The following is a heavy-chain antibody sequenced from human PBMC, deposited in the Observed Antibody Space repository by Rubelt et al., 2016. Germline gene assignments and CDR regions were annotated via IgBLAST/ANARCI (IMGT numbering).Heavy chain of an antibody. V-gene: IGHV4-39*07. J-gene: IGHJ4*02. Sequence: WVRQPPGKGLEWIGSIYYSGSTYYNPSLKSRVTISVDTSKNQFSLKLSSVTAADTAVYYCARVGQYNYGFDYWGQGTLVTVSS. CDR3: ARVGQYNYGFDY. CDR2: IYYSGST. D-gene: IGHD5-18*01.